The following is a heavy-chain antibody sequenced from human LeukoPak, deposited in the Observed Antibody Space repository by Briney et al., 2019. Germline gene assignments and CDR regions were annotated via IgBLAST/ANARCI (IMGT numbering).Heavy chain of an antibody. Sequence: PSETLSLTCTVSGGSISSSSYYWGWIRQPPGKGLEWIGTIYYSGSTYYNPSLKSRVTISVDTSKNLFSLKLSSVTAADTAVYYCARREGIIASADFFDYWGQGTLVTASS. CDR3: ARREGIIASADFFDY. V-gene: IGHV4-39*01. D-gene: IGHD6-13*01. J-gene: IGHJ4*02. CDR2: IYYSGST. CDR1: GGSISSSSYY.